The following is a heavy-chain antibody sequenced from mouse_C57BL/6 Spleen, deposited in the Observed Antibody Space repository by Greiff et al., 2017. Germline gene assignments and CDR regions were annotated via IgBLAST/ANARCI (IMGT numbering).Heavy chain of an antibody. CDR3: TRYDGYAYAMDY. J-gene: IGHJ4*01. CDR2: IDPETGGT. Sequence: QVQLKQSGAELVRPGASVTLSCKASGYTFTDYEMHWVKQTPVHGLEWIGAIDPETGGTAYNQKFKGKAILTADKSSSTAYMELRSLTSEDSAVYYCTRYDGYAYAMDYWGQGTSVTVSS. V-gene: IGHV1-15*01. D-gene: IGHD2-3*01. CDR1: GYTFTDYE.